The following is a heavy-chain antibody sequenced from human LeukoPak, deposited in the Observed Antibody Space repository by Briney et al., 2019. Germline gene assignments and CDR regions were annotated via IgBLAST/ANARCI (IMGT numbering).Heavy chain of an antibody. CDR2: ISSSGSTI. CDR3: ARDEGSTYYYYYYVDV. Sequence: GGSLRLSCAASGFTFSSYEMNWVRQAPGKGLEWGSYISSSGSTIYYADSVKGRFTISRDNAKNSLYLQMNSLRAEDTAVYYCARDEGSTYYYYYYVDVWGKGTTVTVS. J-gene: IGHJ6*03. V-gene: IGHV3-48*03. CDR1: GFTFSSYE.